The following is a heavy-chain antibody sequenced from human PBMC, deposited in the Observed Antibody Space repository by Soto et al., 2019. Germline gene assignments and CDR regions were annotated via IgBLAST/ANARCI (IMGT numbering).Heavy chain of an antibody. CDR2: TSHNGNNK. CDR1: GFTFSKYG. Sequence: QVQLVESGGGVVQPGTSLRLSCAASGFTFSKYGMHWVRQAPGTGLEWVALTSHNGNNKYYADSVKGRFTISRDNSKNTLYLQMNSLTAEDTAVYYCAKETDYDSSAMDDWGQGTTVTVSS. CDR3: AKETDYDSSAMDD. V-gene: IGHV3-30*18. D-gene: IGHD3-3*01. J-gene: IGHJ6*02.